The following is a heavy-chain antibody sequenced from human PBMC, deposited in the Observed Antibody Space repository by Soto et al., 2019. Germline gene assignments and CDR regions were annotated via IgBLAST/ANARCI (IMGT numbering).Heavy chain of an antibody. J-gene: IGHJ4*02. Sequence: SETLSLTCAVSGGSIRSSNWWRRVRQPPGKGLEWIGEIYHSGSTNYNPSLKSRVTISVDKSKNQFSLKLSSVTAADTAVYYCARIWSGYYTVDYWGQGTLVTVSS. V-gene: IGHV4-4*02. CDR3: ARIWSGYYTVDY. D-gene: IGHD3-3*01. CDR1: GGSIRSSNW. CDR2: IYHSGST.